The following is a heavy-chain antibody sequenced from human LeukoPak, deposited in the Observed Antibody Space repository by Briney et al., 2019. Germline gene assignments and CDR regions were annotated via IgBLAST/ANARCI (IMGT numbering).Heavy chain of an antibody. D-gene: IGHD3-10*01. Sequence: GRSLRLSCAASGFTFDDYAMHWVRQAPGKGLEWVSGISRNSGSIGYADSVKGRFTISRDNAKNSLYLQMNSLRAEDTALYYCAKGVLLWFGEQYYFDYWGQGTLVTVSS. CDR2: ISRNSGSI. CDR1: GFTFDDYA. J-gene: IGHJ4*02. CDR3: AKGVLLWFGEQYYFDY. V-gene: IGHV3-9*01.